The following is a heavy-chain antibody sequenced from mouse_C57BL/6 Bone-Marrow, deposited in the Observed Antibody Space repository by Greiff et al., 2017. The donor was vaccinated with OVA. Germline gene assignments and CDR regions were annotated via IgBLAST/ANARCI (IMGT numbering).Heavy chain of an antibody. Sequence: EVQLQESGPGLVKPSQTVFLTCTVTGISITTGNYRWSWIRQFPGNKLEWIGYIYYSGTITYNPSLTSRTTITVDTPKNQFFLEMNSLTSEDTATYYCAREGPYRGYVDYWGQGTTLTVSS. D-gene: IGHD6-5*01. CDR1: GISITTGNYR. V-gene: IGHV3-5*01. J-gene: IGHJ2*01. CDR2: IYYSGTI. CDR3: AREGPYRGYVDY.